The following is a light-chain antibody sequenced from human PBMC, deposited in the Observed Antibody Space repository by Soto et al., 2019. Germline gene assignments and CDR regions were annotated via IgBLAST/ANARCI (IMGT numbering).Light chain of an antibody. Sequence: IQMPQSPSSLSSSVGERVPITSRARQGIRNDLGWYQQKPGQAPKRLIYDASILQGGVPSRFSGSGSGTEFTLTISRLQPEDFATYYCLQDYNYPVTFGGGTKVDIK. J-gene: IGKJ4*01. CDR1: QGIRND. CDR3: LQDYNYPVT. V-gene: IGKV1-6*01. CDR2: DAS.